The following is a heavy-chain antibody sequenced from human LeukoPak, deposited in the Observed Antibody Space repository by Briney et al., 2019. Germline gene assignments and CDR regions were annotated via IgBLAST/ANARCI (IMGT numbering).Heavy chain of an antibody. V-gene: IGHV3-53*05. CDR3: AFQGEGGYYSSIDY. CDR1: GFTVSNNH. D-gene: IGHD3-22*01. Sequence: PGGSLRLTCGASGFTVSNNHMSWVRQAPGKGLEWVSITYSDGTTNYEDSVKGRFTISRDNSKNTLYLQMNSLRAEDTALYYCAFQGEGGYYSSIDYWGQGTLVTVSS. J-gene: IGHJ4*02. CDR2: TYSDGTT.